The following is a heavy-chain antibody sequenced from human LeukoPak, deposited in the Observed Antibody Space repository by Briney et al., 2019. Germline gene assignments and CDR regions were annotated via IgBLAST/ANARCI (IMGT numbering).Heavy chain of an antibody. V-gene: IGHV3-23*01. CDR2: ISAGSVST. J-gene: IGHJ3*02. CDR1: GFSFSSYA. CDR3: AKDIAFSSGYNAFDM. D-gene: IGHD3-22*01. Sequence: PGGSLRLSCAASGFSFSSYAMTWVRQTPGKGLEWVSVISAGSVSTYYADSVKGRFTISRGNSNYTLFLQMTSLRAEDTAVYYCAKDIAFSSGYNAFDMWGQGTMVTVSS.